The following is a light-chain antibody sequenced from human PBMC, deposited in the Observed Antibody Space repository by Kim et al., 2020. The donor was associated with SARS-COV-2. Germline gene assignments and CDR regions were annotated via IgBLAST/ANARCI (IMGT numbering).Light chain of an antibody. Sequence: EIVLTQSPGTLFLSPGERATLSCRASQSVSSSYLAWYQQKPGQAPRLLIYSASSRATGIPDSFSGSGSGTDFTLTISRLEHEDVAVYYCQQYHSSLTFGGGTKVEIK. J-gene: IGKJ4*01. CDR3: QQYHSSLT. V-gene: IGKV3-20*01. CDR2: SAS. CDR1: QSVSSSY.